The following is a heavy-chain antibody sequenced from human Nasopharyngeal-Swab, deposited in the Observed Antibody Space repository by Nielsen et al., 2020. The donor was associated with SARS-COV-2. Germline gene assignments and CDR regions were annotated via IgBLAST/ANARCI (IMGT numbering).Heavy chain of an antibody. CDR3: AKGRTVQSVWELLDQ. Sequence: ESLKTSCAASGFTFNTYAINRVRQAPGKGLEWVSVVSGSGYTTFSADPVTGRFAISRDNSKNTLYLQMNNLRDEDPAVYYCAKGRTVQSVWELLDQWGQGTLVTVS. J-gene: IGHJ4*02. CDR1: GFTFNTYA. D-gene: IGHD1-26*01. CDR2: VSGSGYTT. V-gene: IGHV3-23*01.